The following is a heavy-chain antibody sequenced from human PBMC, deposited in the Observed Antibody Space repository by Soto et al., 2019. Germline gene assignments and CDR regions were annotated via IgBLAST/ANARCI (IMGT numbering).Heavy chain of an antibody. D-gene: IGHD5-12*01. Sequence: QVQLVQSGAEVKKPGSSVKVSCKASGGTFSNYAINWVRQAPGQGLEWMGGIIPIFGTGNYAQKFQGRVTITADESTSTAYLDLRGLRPEDTAVYYCARPVEMATISRSYLFYWGQGTLVTVSS. V-gene: IGHV1-69*01. CDR2: IIPIFGTG. J-gene: IGHJ4*02. CDR1: GGTFSNYA. CDR3: ARPVEMATISRSYLFY.